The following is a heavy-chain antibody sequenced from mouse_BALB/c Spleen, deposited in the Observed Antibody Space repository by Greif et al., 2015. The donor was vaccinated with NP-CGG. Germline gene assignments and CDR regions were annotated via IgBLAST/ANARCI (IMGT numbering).Heavy chain of an antibody. D-gene: IGHD1-1*02. CDR1: GFSLSTSGMG. CDR3: ARRVGGYAMDY. J-gene: IGHJ4*01. V-gene: IGHV8-12*01. CDR2: IYWDDDK. Sequence: QVTLKVSGPGILQPSQTLSLTCSFSGFSLSTSGMGVSWIRQPSGKGLEWLAHIYWDDDKRYNPSLKSRLTISKDTSSNQVFLKITSVDTADTATYYCARRVGGYAMDYWGQGTSVTVSS.